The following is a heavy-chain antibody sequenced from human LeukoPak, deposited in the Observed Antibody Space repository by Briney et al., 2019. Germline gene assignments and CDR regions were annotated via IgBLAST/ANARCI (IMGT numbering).Heavy chain of an antibody. CDR1: GFTFSSYA. CDR3: AKVPHRLWFGEAPDY. J-gene: IGHJ4*02. V-gene: IGHV3-23*01. D-gene: IGHD3-10*01. CDR2: ISGSGGST. Sequence: GGSLRLSCAASGFTFSSYAMSWVRQAPGKGLEWVSAISGSGGSTYYADSVKGRFTISRDNSKNTLYLQMNSLRAEDTAVYYCAKVPHRLWFGEAPDYWDQGTLVTVSS.